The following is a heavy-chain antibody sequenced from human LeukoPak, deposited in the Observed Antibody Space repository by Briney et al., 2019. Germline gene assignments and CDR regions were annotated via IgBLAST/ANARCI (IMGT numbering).Heavy chain of an antibody. V-gene: IGHV1-8*01. J-gene: IGHJ4*02. Sequence: ASVMVSFTASGYTFTSYDINWVRQAPGQGLEWMGWMNPNSGNTGYAQKFQGRVSMTSNTSISTAYMELSSLRSEDTAVYYCARGSSGWYRTNDYWGQGTLVTVSS. D-gene: IGHD6-19*01. CDR3: ARGSSGWYRTNDY. CDR2: MNPNSGNT. CDR1: GYTFTSYD.